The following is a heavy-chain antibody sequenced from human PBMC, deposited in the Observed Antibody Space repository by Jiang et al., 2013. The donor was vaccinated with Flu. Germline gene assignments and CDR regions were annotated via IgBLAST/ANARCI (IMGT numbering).Heavy chain of an antibody. CDR2: ISGGGGDAT. J-gene: IGHJ4*02. D-gene: IGHD3-22*01. CDR3: AKLTDYFDSSGNFHY. Sequence: APGKGLEWVSGISGGGGDATYYAASVKGRFTVSRDNSKSTLLLRMNSLRADDTAVYYCAKLTDYFDSSGNFHYWGLGTLVTVSS. V-gene: IGHV3-23*01.